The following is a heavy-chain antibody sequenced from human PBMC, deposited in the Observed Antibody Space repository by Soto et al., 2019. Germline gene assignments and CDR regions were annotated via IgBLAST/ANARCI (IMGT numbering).Heavy chain of an antibody. V-gene: IGHV3-53*04. J-gene: IGHJ6*02. D-gene: IGHD2-21*01. CDR3: ARGDGGGYYFFGMDV. CDR1: GFTVSSNY. Sequence: EVQLVESGGGLVQPGGSLRLSCAASGFTVSSNYMSWVRQAPGKGLEWVSVIYSGGSTYYADSVKGRFTISRHNSKNTLYLQMHSPRAEDPAVYYCARGDGGGYYFFGMDVWGQGPTVTVSS. CDR2: IYSGGST.